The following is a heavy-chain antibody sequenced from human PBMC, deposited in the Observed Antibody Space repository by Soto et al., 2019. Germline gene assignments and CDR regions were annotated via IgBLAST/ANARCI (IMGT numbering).Heavy chain of an antibody. J-gene: IGHJ3*02. CDR3: ARSLVPDPLYCTGATCYAMGAFDI. Sequence: VQLVESGGGLVQPGGSLRLSCAASGFTFNTYAMHWVRQAPGRGLEYVSAISSDGSSSFYADSVKGKFTISRENSKDTLYLQMGSLRAEGMAVYYCARSLVPDPLYCTGATCYAMGAFDIWGQGTMVIVSS. V-gene: IGHV3-64*07. D-gene: IGHD2-2*01. CDR2: ISSDGSSS. CDR1: GFTFNTYA.